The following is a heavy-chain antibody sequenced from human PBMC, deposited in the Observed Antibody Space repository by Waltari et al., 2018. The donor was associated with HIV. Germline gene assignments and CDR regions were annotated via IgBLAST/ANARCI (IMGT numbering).Heavy chain of an antibody. D-gene: IGHD3-10*01. V-gene: IGHV3-21*01. CDR1: GFTFSSYT. Sequence: VQLVESGGGLVKPGGSLRLSCAASGFTFSSYTMNWVSSISSSSSYIYYADSVKGRFTISRDNAKNSLHLQMNSLRAGDTAVYYCARDGGSYYGSGTQGDIWGQGTMVTVSS. J-gene: IGHJ3*02. CDR3: ARDGGSYYGSGTQGDI. CDR2: ISSSSSYI.